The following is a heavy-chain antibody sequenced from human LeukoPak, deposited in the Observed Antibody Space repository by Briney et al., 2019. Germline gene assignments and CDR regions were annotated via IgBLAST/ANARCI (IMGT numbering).Heavy chain of an antibody. CDR3: AKNSSNKNYYPYCMDV. Sequence: GGSLRLSCAASGFTFSGYGMHWVRQAPGKGLEWVAVISYDGGNKYYADSVKGRFTISRDNSKNTLYLQLNGLRAEDAALYYCAKNSSNKNYYPYCMDVWGQGTTVTVSS. V-gene: IGHV3-30*18. CDR2: ISYDGGNK. J-gene: IGHJ6*02. D-gene: IGHD1/OR15-1a*01. CDR1: GFTFSGYG.